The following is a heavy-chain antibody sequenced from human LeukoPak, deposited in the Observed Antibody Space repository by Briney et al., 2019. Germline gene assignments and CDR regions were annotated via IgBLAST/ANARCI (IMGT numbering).Heavy chain of an antibody. J-gene: IGHJ5*02. D-gene: IGHD3-3*01. CDR2: IYDSGST. CDR1: GGSISSGGYY. V-gene: IGHV4-31*03. CDR3: ARGTPITIFGVVIPYWFDP. Sequence: PSETLSLTCTVSGGSISSGGYYWSWIRQHPGKGLEWIVYIYDSGSTYYNPSLKSRVTISVDTSKNQFSLKLSSVTAADTAVYYCARGTPITIFGVVIPYWFDPWGQGTLVTVSS.